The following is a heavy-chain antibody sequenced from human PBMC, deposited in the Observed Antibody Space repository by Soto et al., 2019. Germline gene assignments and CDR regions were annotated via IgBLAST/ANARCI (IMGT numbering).Heavy chain of an antibody. Sequence: PSETLSLTCAVSGGSIRSNNWLSWVRQPPGKGLEWIGEIFHSGSTYYNPSLKTRVTISVDKSKNQFSLKVSSVTAADTAVYYCARVYSGSYSDSWGQGTLVTVS. CDR1: GGSIRSNNW. J-gene: IGHJ4*02. CDR2: IFHSGST. D-gene: IGHD1-26*01. CDR3: ARVYSGSYSDS. V-gene: IGHV4-4*02.